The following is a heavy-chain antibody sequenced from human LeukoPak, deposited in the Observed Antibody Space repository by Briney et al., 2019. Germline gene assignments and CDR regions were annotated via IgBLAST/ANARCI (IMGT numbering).Heavy chain of an antibody. CDR3: ARGHYYYYGMDV. V-gene: IGHV4-34*01. Sequence: SETLSLICAVYGGSFSGYYWSWIRQPPGKGLEWIGEINHSGSTNYNPSLKSRVTISVDTSKNQFSLKLSSVTAADTAVYYCARGHYYYYGMDVWGQGTTVTVSS. CDR1: GGSFSGYY. J-gene: IGHJ6*02. CDR2: INHSGST.